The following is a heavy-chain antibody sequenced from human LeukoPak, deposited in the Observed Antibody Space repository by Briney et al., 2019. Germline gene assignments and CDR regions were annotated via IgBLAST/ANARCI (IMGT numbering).Heavy chain of an antibody. J-gene: IGHJ4*02. Sequence: PSETLSPTCTVSGGSISSNGYYWGWIRQPPGKGLEWIGSIYYSGSTYYNPSLKSRVTISVDTSKNQFSLKLSSVTAADAAVYYCARNYGDYGSPSDYWGQGTLVTVSS. CDR2: IYYSGST. D-gene: IGHD4-17*01. CDR1: GGSISSNGYY. V-gene: IGHV4-39*01. CDR3: ARNYGDYGSPSDY.